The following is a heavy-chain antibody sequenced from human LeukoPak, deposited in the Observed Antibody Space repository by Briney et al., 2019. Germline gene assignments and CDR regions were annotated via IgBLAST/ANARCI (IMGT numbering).Heavy chain of an antibody. CDR2: IYHTGST. J-gene: IGHJ4*02. CDR1: GGSIGSSNW. V-gene: IGHV4-4*02. Sequence: SGTLSLTCAVSGGSIGSSNWWTWVRQPPEKGLEWIGEIYHTGSTNYNPSLKSRVTISVDTSNNQFSLKLSSVTAADTAVYYCAREGATYYYDSSGYRPPSGYWGQGTLVTVSS. D-gene: IGHD3-22*01. CDR3: AREGATYYYDSSGYRPPSGY.